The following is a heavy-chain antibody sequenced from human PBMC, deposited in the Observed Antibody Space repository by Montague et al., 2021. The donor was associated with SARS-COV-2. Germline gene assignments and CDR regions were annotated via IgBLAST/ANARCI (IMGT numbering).Heavy chain of an antibody. Sequence: SETLSLTCAVYGGSFSGYYWSWIRQPPGKGLEWIGEINHSGSTNYNPSLKSRVTISVDTSKNQFSLKLSSVTAADTAVYYCARGYDYVWGSYRYLHWFDPWGQGTLVIVSS. CDR3: ARGYDYVWGSYRYLHWFDP. J-gene: IGHJ5*02. V-gene: IGHV4-34*01. CDR2: INHSGST. D-gene: IGHD3-16*02. CDR1: GGSFSGYY.